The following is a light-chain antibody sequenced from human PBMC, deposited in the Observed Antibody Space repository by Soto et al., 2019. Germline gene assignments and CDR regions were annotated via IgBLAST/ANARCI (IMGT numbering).Light chain of an antibody. J-gene: IGLJ3*02. V-gene: IGLV2-8*01. Sequence: QSALTQPPSASGSPGQSVTISCTGTSSDVGSYNYVSWYQQHPGKAPKLMIYEVSKRPSGVPDRFSGSKSGNTASLTASGLQAEDEADYYCSSYAGSNNWVFGGGTKVTVL. CDR1: SSDVGSYNY. CDR2: EVS. CDR3: SSYAGSNNWV.